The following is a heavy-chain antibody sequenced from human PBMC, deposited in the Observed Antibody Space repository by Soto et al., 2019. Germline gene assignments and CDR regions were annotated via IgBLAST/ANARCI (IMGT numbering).Heavy chain of an antibody. D-gene: IGHD3-3*01. V-gene: IGHV3-66*01. CDR3: ARGALYYDFWSGYYNGMDV. CDR2: IYSGGST. CDR1: GFTVSSNY. Sequence: GGSLRLSCAASGFTVSSNYMSWVRQAPGKGLEWVSVIYSGGSTYYADSVKGRFTISRDNSKNTLYLQMNSLRAEDTAVYYCARGALYYDFWSGYYNGMDVWGQGATVTVSS. J-gene: IGHJ6*02.